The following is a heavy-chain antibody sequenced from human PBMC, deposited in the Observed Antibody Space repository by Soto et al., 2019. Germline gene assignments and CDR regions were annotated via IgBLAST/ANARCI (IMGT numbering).Heavy chain of an antibody. CDR3: ARVWGRGGTCYSNVDE. CDR2: ISSTSAI. J-gene: IGHJ4*02. Sequence: PGGSLRLSCAGSGFTFNRYSMNWVRQAPGKGLEWVSYISSTSAIYYADSVKGRFTISRDNAKNSLYLQMDSLRAEDTAVYYCARVWGRGGTCYSNVDEWGQGTLVTVSS. D-gene: IGHD2-15*01. CDR1: GFTFNRYS. V-gene: IGHV3-48*01.